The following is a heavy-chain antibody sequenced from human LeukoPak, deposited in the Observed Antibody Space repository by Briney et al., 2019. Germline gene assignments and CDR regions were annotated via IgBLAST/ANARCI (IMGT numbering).Heavy chain of an antibody. CDR1: GFTLRPFG. Sequence: GGSLRLSCAASGFTLRPFGLHGVRHAPAKGLEWVSSISSNGDYIYYADSVKGRLTMSRDNAKNSLYLQLSSLRAEDTADYCGARGREPNSGSWFSDSWGQGTLVTVSS. J-gene: IGHJ4*02. D-gene: IGHD6-13*01. V-gene: IGHV3-21*01. CDR2: ISSNGDYI. CDR3: GARGREPNSGSWFSDS.